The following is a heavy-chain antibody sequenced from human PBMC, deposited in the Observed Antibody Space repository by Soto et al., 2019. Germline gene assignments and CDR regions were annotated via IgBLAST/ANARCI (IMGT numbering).Heavy chain of an antibody. D-gene: IGHD6-19*01. CDR1: GGSISGYY. Sequence: SETLSLTCTVSGGSISGYYWSWIRQPPGKGLGWIGYMYNTGSTVYNPSFKSRVTISVDTSKNQFSLKLSSVTAADTAVYYCASEVAVAGTVADYWGQGTLVTVSS. J-gene: IGHJ4*02. CDR2: MYNTGST. CDR3: ASEVAVAGTVADY. V-gene: IGHV4-59*12.